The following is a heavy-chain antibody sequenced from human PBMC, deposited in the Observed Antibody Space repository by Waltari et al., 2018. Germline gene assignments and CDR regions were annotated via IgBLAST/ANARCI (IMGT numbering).Heavy chain of an antibody. CDR2: INHSGST. V-gene: IGHV4-34*01. CDR3: ARGSVAMGSGTLGGY. Sequence: QVQLQQWGAGLLKPSETLSLTCAVYGGSFSGYYCSWIRQPPGKGLEWIGEINHSGSTNYNPSLKSRVTISVDTSKNQFSLKLSSVTAADTAVYYCARGSVAMGSGTLGGYWGQGTLVTVSS. CDR1: GGSFSGYY. J-gene: IGHJ4*02. D-gene: IGHD3-10*01.